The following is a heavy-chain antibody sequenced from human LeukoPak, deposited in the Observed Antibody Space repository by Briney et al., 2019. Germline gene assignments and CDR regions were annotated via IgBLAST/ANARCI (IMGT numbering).Heavy chain of an antibody. Sequence: PGGSLRLSSAASGFTFSSYAMSWVRQAPGKGLEWVSAISGSGGSTYYADSVKGRFTISRDNSKNTLYLQMNSLRAEDTAVYYCAKDRYGSGSYYKALFFDYWGQGTLVTVSS. J-gene: IGHJ4*02. CDR2: ISGSGGST. D-gene: IGHD3-10*01. V-gene: IGHV3-23*01. CDR1: GFTFSSYA. CDR3: AKDRYGSGSYYKALFFDY.